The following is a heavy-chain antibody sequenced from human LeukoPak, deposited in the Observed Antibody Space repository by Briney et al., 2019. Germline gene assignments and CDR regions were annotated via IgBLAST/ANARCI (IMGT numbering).Heavy chain of an antibody. D-gene: IGHD2-15*01. CDR2: ISSGSGYI. Sequence: GGSLRLSCAASGFTFSNYSMNWVRQAPGKGLEWVSSISSGSGYIYYADSLKGRFTISRDNAKNSLFLQMNSLRVEDTAVYCCARKVEYCTAGSCYGGGFDCWGQGTLVTVSS. J-gene: IGHJ4*02. CDR1: GFTFSNYS. V-gene: IGHV3-21*01. CDR3: ARKVEYCTAGSCYGGGFDC.